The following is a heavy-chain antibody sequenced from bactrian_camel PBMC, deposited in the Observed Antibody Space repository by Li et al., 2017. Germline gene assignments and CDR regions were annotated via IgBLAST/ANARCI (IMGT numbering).Heavy chain of an antibody. CDR2: IWIPDGST. J-gene: IGHJ4*01. CDR3: ATQGCYGTYEPSY. D-gene: IGHD3*01. Sequence: HVQLVESGGGSVQVGGSLTLSCTVSGDAAISSCVAWFRQYPGKEREGVAGIWIPDGSTHYAAPVKGRFTISRDNAKNTVYLQMNSLKSEDTALYYCATQGCYGTYEPSYWGQGTQVTVS. V-gene: IGHV3S1*01. CDR1: GDAAISSC.